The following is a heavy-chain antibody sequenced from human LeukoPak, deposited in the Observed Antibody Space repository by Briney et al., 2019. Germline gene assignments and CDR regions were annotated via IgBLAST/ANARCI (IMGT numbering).Heavy chain of an antibody. J-gene: IGHJ4*02. CDR3: ARGDDSGYYDYLDY. V-gene: IGHV3-53*01. Sequence: GGSLRLSCAASGFTVDSDYLSWVRQAPGKGLEWVSTIYTGGNTYYAASVKGRFTISRDFSKNTVFLHMNSLRAEDTAMYYCARGDDSGYYDYLDYWGQGALVTVSS. CDR2: IYTGGNT. CDR1: GFTVDSDY. D-gene: IGHD3-22*01.